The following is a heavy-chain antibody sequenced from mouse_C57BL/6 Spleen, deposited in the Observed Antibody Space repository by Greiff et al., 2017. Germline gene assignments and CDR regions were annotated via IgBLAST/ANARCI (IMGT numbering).Heavy chain of an antibody. CDR2: IYPGDGDT. V-gene: IGHV1-80*01. D-gene: IGHD1-1*01. CDR3: ARDYYGKPFDY. J-gene: IGHJ2*01. CDR1: GYAFSSYW. Sequence: VQLQQSGAELVKPGASVKISCKASGYAFSSYWMHWVKQRPGKGLEWIGEIYPGDGDTNYNGKFKGKATLTADKSSSTAYMQLSSLTSEDSAVYFCARDYYGKPFDYWGQGTTLTVSS.